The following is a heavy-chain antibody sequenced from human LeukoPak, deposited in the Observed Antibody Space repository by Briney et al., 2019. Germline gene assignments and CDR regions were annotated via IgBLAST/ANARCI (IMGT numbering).Heavy chain of an antibody. CDR1: GFTFSSYE. Sequence: GGSLRLSCAASGFTFSSYEMNWVRQAPGKGLEWVSYISSSGSTIYYADSVKGRFTISRDNAKNSLYLQMNSLGPEDTAVYYCARDPYSGNYGNYYYYYMDVRGKGTTVTISS. CDR2: ISSSGSTI. J-gene: IGHJ6*03. CDR3: ARDPYSGNYGNYYYYYMDV. V-gene: IGHV3-48*03. D-gene: IGHD1-26*01.